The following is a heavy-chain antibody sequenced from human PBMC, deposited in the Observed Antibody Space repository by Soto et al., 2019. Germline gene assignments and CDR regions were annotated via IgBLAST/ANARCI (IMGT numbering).Heavy chain of an antibody. CDR3: ARVDCGGDCYNDY. CDR2: IYHSGST. D-gene: IGHD2-21*02. J-gene: IGHJ4*02. Sequence: QVQLQESGPGLVKPSGTLSLTCAVSGGSISSSNWWSWVRQPPGKGLEWIGEIYHSGSTNYNPSLKSRVXXSXVXXKNQCSLKLSSVTAADTAVYYCARVDCGGDCYNDYWGQGTLVTVSS. V-gene: IGHV4-4*02. CDR1: GGSISSSNW.